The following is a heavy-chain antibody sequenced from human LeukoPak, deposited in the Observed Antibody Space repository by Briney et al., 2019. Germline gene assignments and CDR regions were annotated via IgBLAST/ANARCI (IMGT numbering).Heavy chain of an antibody. V-gene: IGHV4-59*12. CDR2: IYYRGST. J-gene: IGHJ4*02. D-gene: IGHD2-15*01. CDR1: DDSISSYY. Sequence: SETLSLTCSVSDDSISSYYRSWIRQPPGKGLEWIGYIYYRGSTNYNPSLKSRVTISVDTAKNQFSLKLSSVTAADTAMYFCARVYCTGGSCFSFYFDYWGQGTLVTVSS. CDR3: ARVYCTGGSCFSFYFDY.